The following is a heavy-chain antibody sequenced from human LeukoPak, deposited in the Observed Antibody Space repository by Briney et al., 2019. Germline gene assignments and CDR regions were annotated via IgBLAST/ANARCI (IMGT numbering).Heavy chain of an antibody. CDR2: INPNSGGT. D-gene: IGHD2-15*01. V-gene: IGHV1-2*02. J-gene: IGHJ5*02. CDR3: ARGAGAATQMNWFDP. Sequence: ASVKVSCKASGYTFTGLYMHGVRQAPGQGLEWMGWINPNSGGTNYAQKFQGKVTMTRDTSISTAYMELNSLISDDTAVYYCARGAGAATQMNWFDPWGQGTLVTVSS. CDR1: GYTFTGLY.